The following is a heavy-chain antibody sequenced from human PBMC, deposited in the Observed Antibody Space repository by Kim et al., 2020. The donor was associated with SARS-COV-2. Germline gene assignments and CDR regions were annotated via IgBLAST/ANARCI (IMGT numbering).Heavy chain of an antibody. CDR1: GFTFSSYA. J-gene: IGHJ5*02. CDR2: ISYDGSNK. V-gene: IGHV3-30-3*01. D-gene: IGHD3-16*01. Sequence: GGSLRLSCAASGFTFSSYAMHWVRQAPGKGLEWVALISYDGSNKYYADSVKGRFTISRDNSKNTLYLQMNSLRAVDTAVYYCARDGGGWFDPWGQGTLVTVSS. CDR3: ARDGGGWFDP.